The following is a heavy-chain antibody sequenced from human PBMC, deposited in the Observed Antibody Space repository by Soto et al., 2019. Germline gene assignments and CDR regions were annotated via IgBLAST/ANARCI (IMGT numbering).Heavy chain of an antibody. Sequence: LKISCKASGYKFTTFWLNWVRQTPGKGLEWLGRIDSTDSFTNYSPPFEGHVTISVDRSISTAYLQWNSLQASDTAIYYCARPASGGSRDAFDVWGQGTTVTV. CDR3: ARPASGGSRDAFDV. V-gene: IGHV5-10-1*01. D-gene: IGHD2-15*01. J-gene: IGHJ3*01. CDR2: IDSTDSFT. CDR1: GYKFTTFW.